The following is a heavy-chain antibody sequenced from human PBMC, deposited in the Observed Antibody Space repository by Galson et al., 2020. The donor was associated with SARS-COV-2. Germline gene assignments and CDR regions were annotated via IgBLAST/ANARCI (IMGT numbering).Heavy chain of an antibody. CDR3: ARHTSSGGVNAPFGY. CDR1: GLTFSNYW. D-gene: IGHD3-16*01. Sequence: TGGSLRLSCAVSGLTFSNYWMSWVRQAPGKGLEWVANINQDGSEKYYVDSVKGRFTVSRDNAENSLYLQMNSLRAEDTAVYYCARHTSSGGVNAPFGYWGQGTLVTVSS. J-gene: IGHJ4*02. CDR2: INQDGSEK. V-gene: IGHV3-7*01.